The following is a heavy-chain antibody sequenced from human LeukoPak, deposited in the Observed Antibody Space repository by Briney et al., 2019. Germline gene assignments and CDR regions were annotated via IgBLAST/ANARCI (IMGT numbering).Heavy chain of an antibody. J-gene: IGHJ4*02. D-gene: IGHD4-17*01. V-gene: IGHV3-23*01. CDR1: GFTFSSYA. Sequence: GGSLRLSCAASGFTFSSYAMSWVRQAPGKGLEWLSSISGSGDSTYYADSVKGRFTISRDNSKNTLHLQMNSLRAEDTAIYYCAKRGPSVTTESYYFDYWGQGSLVPVSS. CDR2: ISGSGDST. CDR3: AKRGPSVTTESYYFDY.